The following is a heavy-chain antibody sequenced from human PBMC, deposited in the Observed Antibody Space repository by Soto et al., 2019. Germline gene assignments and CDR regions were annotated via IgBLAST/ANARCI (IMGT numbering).Heavy chain of an antibody. CDR3: AREGQLSYYYGMDV. J-gene: IGHJ6*02. D-gene: IGHD6-19*01. Sequence: SETLSLTCTVSGGSISGYYWSWIRQPPGKGLEWIGYIYYSGSTKYNPSLKSRVTISVDTSKNQFSLKLSSVTAADTAVYYCAREGQLSYYYGMDVWGQGTTVTVSS. V-gene: IGHV4-59*01. CDR2: IYYSGST. CDR1: GGSISGYY.